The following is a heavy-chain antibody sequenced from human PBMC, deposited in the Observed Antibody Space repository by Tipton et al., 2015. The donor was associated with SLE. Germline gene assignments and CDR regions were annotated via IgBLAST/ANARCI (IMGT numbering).Heavy chain of an antibody. J-gene: IGHJ2*01. CDR2: IYYSGST. CDR1: GGSISSYY. V-gene: IGHV4-59*01. D-gene: IGHD4-17*01. Sequence: TLSLTCTVSGGSISSYYWSWIRQPPGKGLEWIGYIYYSGSTNYHPSLKSRVTISVDTSKNQFSLKLSSVTAADTAVYHCARDTVSFDLWGRGTLVTVSS. CDR3: ARDTVSFDL.